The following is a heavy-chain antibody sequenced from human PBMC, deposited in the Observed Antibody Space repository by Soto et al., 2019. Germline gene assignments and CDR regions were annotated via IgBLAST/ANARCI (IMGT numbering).Heavy chain of an antibody. V-gene: IGHV4-31*03. CDR3: ARDRRDSLYYYYYGMDV. D-gene: IGHD2-15*01. CDR1: GGSISSGGYY. Sequence: QVQLQESGPGLVKPSQTLSLTCTVSGGSISSGGYYWIWIRQHPGKGLEWIGYIYYSGSTYYNPSLKSRVTISVDTSKNQFSLKLSSVTAADTAVYYCARDRRDSLYYYYYGMDVWGQGTTVTVSS. CDR2: IYYSGST. J-gene: IGHJ6*02.